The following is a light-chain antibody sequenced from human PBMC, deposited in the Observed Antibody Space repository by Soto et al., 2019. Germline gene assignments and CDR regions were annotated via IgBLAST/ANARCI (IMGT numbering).Light chain of an antibody. J-gene: IGLJ1*01. V-gene: IGLV2-14*01. CDR1: SSDVGGYKY. CDR3: TSYTSRSTHV. Sequence: HSALTQPASVSGSPGQSIAISCSGTSSDVGGYKYVSWYQQHPGKAPKLMIYEVSNRPSGVSNRFSGSKSGNTASLTISGLQAEDEADYYCTSYTSRSTHVFGTGTKLTVL. CDR2: EVS.